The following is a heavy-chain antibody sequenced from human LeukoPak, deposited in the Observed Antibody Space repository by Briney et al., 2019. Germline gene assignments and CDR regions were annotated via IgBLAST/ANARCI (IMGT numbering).Heavy chain of an antibody. D-gene: IGHD2-21*02. V-gene: IGHV3-48*04. CDR3: ARPAYCGGNCYYFPDY. Sequence: GGSLRLSCAASGFSFTTYWMNWVRQAPGKGLEWVSHIDSSGTIYYADSVKGRATISRDNAKNSLYLQMNSLRAEDTAVYYCARPAYCGGNCYYFPDYWGQGTLVTVSS. CDR2: IDSSGTI. CDR1: GFSFTTYW. J-gene: IGHJ4*02.